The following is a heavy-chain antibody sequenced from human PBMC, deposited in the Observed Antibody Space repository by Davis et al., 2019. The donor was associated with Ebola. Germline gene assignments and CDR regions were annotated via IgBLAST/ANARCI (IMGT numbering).Heavy chain of an antibody. Sequence: GESLKISCAASGFTFSSYWMSWVRQAPGKGLEWVANIKQDGSEKYYVDSVKGRFSISRDSAKNSLYLQMNSLRAEDTAVYYCAREGEAGWSFDCWGQGTLVTVS. D-gene: IGHD3-3*01. CDR1: GFTFSSYW. CDR2: IKQDGSEK. CDR3: AREGEAGWSFDC. V-gene: IGHV3-7*01. J-gene: IGHJ4*02.